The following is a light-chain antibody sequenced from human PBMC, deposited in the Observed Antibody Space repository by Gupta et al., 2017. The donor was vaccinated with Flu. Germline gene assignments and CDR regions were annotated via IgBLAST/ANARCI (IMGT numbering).Light chain of an antibody. CDR1: QSVRDY. CDR3: QQRNNWPIT. J-gene: IGKJ4*01. Sequence: EIVLTQSPAALSLPAGERATLSCRASQSVRDYLAWYHQRPGQSPRLLIYDASNRATDVPARFNDSGSETDFTLTISGLEPEDSGIYYCQQRNNWPITFGGGTKVEIK. V-gene: IGKV3-11*01. CDR2: DAS.